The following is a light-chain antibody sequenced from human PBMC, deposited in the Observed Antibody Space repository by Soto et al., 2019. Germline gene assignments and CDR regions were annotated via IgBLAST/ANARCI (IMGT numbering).Light chain of an antibody. CDR1: SSDVGGYNY. CDR2: EVS. Sequence: QSALTQPASVSGSPGQSITISCTGTSSDVGGYNYVSWYQQHPGKAPKLMIYEVSNRPSGVSNRFSGSKSGNTASLTISGLQAEDEADYYCSSYTSRRTREFCAGTTLT. V-gene: IGLV2-14*01. CDR3: SSYTSRRTRE. J-gene: IGLJ2*01.